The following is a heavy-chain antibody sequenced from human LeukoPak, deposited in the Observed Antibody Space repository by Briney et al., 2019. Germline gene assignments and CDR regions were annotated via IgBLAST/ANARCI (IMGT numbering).Heavy chain of an antibody. V-gene: IGHV4-59*11. J-gene: IGHJ5*02. D-gene: IGHD5-24*01. Sequence: SETLSLTCTVSGASIRSHYWSWFRQPPGKGLGWMGYAYYSGSSNYNPSLKSRVTISVDTSKSQFSLKLSSVTAADTAVYYCARGDGWCDSWSQGTLVTVSS. CDR2: AYYSGSS. CDR1: GASIRSHY. CDR3: ARGDGWCDS.